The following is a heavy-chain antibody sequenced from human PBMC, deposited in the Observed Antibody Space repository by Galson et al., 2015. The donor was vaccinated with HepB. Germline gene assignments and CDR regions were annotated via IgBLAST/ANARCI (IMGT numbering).Heavy chain of an antibody. CDR1: GFDFSTHW. CDR2: MNSDGRSI. CDR3: VRDRPSTGSYIGVH. J-gene: IGHJ4*02. V-gene: IGHV3-74*01. D-gene: IGHD3-10*01. Sequence: SLRLSCAVSGFDFSTHWLHWVRQAPGQGLVWVSRMNSDGRSINYADSVKGRFTMSRDNAKNTLYLQMTSLRAEDTALCFCVRDRPSTGSYIGVHWGQGTLVTVSS.